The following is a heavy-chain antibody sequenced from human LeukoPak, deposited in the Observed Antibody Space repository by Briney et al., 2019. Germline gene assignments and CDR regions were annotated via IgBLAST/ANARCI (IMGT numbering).Heavy chain of an antibody. CDR1: GYTFTTYY. CDR3: ARDLRSGSVRFDY. CDR2: INPSGGST. Sequence: ASVTVSCKASGYTFTTYYIHWVRQAPGQGLEWMGIINPSGGSTNYAQKFQGRVTTTRDTSTSTGYMDLCGLTSEDTGVYYCARDLRSGSVRFDYWGQGTLVTVSA. D-gene: IGHD3-10*01. V-gene: IGHV1-46*01. J-gene: IGHJ4*02.